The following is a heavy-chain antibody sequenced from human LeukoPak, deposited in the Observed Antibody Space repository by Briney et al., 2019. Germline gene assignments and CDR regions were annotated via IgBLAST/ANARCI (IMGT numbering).Heavy chain of an antibody. CDR3: ARDSDYDSSGYYYFDY. CDR1: GSMYNYY. J-gene: IGHJ4*02. Sequence: SETLSLTCTVSGSMYNYYWSWIRQPPGKGLEWIGYIYHSGSTYYNPSLKSRATISVDRSKNQFSLKLSSVTAADTAVYYCARDSDYDSSGYYYFDYWGQGTLVTVSS. V-gene: IGHV4-30-2*01. D-gene: IGHD3-22*01. CDR2: IYHSGST.